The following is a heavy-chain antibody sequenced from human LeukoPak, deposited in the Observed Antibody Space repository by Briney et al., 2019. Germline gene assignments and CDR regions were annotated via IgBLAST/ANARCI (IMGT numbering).Heavy chain of an antibody. CDR2: IRQDGSDQ. J-gene: IGHJ3*02. D-gene: IGHD6-13*01. CDR3: ARETQQRQLSNPFEI. Sequence: PGGSLRLSCAASGFTFSSYSMHWVRQAPGKGLEGVGGIRQDGSDQYYADSVKGQFTISRDNSKNTLYLQMNSLRADDTALYYCARETQQRQLSNPFEIWGQGTMVTVSS. CDR1: GFTFSSYS. V-gene: IGHV3-30*04.